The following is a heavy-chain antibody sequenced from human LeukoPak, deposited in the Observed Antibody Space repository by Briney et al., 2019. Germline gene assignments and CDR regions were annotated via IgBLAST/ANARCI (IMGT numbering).Heavy chain of an antibody. CDR1: GFTFSSYA. V-gene: IGHV3-30*14. D-gene: IGHD1-26*01. J-gene: IGHJ4*02. Sequence: GGSLRLSCAASGFTFSSYAMHWVRQAPGKGLEWVAVISYDGSNKYYADSVKGRFTISRDNSKNTLYLQMNSLRAEDTAVYYCARGLVAVGIVGASVDYWGQGTLVTVSS. CDR3: ARGLVAVGIVGASVDY. CDR2: ISYDGSNK.